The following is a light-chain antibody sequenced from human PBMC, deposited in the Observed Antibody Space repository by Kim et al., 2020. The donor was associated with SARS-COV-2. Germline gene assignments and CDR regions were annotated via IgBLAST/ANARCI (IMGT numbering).Light chain of an antibody. CDR1: QGVVSQ. CDR3: QQRSEWPLT. Sequence: SQGVVSQLAWYQPKVGQVTRPLSYDASNKAHGMPPRVRGSGSGTDFTLTISSIETEDFAVYYCQQRSEWPLTCGRGNKLEIK. J-gene: IGKJ4*01. V-gene: IGKV3-11*01. CDR2: DAS.